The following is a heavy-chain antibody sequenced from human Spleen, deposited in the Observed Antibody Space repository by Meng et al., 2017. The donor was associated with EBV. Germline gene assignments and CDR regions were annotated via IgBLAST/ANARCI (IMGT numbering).Heavy chain of an antibody. Sequence: QVQVVQSGPEMKKPVSSVKISCEASGGIFSSYTLSWVRQAPGQGLEWMGRIFPIFGTTKYAKKFQGRVTITAEESTFTAYMELSSLTSEDTAVYYCARGESYADFNYRGQGTLVTVAS. CDR3: ARGESYADFNY. CDR2: IFPIFGTT. CDR1: GGIFSSYT. J-gene: IGHJ4*02. D-gene: IGHD4-17*01. V-gene: IGHV1-69*15.